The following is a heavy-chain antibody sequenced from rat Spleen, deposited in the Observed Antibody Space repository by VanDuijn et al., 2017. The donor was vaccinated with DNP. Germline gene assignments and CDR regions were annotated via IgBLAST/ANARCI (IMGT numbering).Heavy chain of an antibody. D-gene: IGHD1-11*01. Sequence: EVQLVESGGDLVQPGRSLKLSCVASGFTFNNYWMTWIRQVPGKGLEWVASITSSGGSTYYPDSVKGRFTISRDNAKNTLYLQMNSLRSEDTATYYCARDPNYGGYSYYAMDAWGQGTSVTVSS. V-gene: IGHV5-31*01. CDR1: GFTFNNYW. CDR3: ARDPNYGGYSYYAMDA. J-gene: IGHJ4*01. CDR2: ITSSGGST.